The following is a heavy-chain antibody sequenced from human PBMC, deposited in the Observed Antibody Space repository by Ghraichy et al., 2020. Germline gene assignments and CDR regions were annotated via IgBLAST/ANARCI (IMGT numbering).Heavy chain of an antibody. D-gene: IGHD4-23*01. Sequence: GESLNISCAASGFTFSSYGMHWVRQSPGKGLEWVSYITSSTRTTSYADSVKGRFTISRDNAQNSLYLQMNSLRDEDTAVYYCARGSTVVRFFYYDGMDVWGQGTTVTVSS. CDR3: ARGSTVVRFFYYDGMDV. V-gene: IGHV3-48*02. J-gene: IGHJ6*02. CDR1: GFTFSSYG. CDR2: ITSSTRTT.